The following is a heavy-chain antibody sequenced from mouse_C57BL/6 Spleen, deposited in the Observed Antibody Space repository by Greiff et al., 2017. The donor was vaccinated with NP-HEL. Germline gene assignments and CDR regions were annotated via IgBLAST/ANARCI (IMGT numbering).Heavy chain of an antibody. CDR3: ARDGWLLGYYFDY. D-gene: IGHD2-3*01. CDR1: GFTFSSYA. CDR2: ISDGGSYT. V-gene: IGHV5-4*01. Sequence: EVMLVESGGGLVKPGGSLKLSCAASGFTFSSYAMSWVRPTPEKRLEWVATISDGGSYTYYPDNVKGRFTISRDNAKNNLYLQMSHLKSEDTAMYYCARDGWLLGYYFDYWGQGTTLTVSS. J-gene: IGHJ2*01.